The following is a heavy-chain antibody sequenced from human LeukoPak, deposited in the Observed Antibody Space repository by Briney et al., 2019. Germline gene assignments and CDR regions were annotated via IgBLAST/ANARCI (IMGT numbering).Heavy chain of an antibody. CDR2: IYYSGST. J-gene: IGHJ4*02. V-gene: IGHV4-59*01. D-gene: IGHD3-22*01. CDR3: ARVVPSGYSDY. Sequence: PWETLSLTCTVSGGSISSYYWSWIRLPPGKELEWLAYIYYSGSTNYNPSLKSRVTISVDTSKNQFSLKLSSVTAADTAFYFCARVVPSGYSDYWGQGTLVTVSS. CDR1: GGSISSYY.